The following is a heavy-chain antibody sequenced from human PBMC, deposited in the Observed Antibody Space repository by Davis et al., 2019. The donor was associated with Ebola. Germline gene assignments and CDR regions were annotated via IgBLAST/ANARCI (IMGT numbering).Heavy chain of an antibody. Sequence: PGGSLRLSCAASGLTFSGHWIHWVRQAPGKGLVWVAGVNVDMSIDVDVSIIKYRDSVKGRFTISGDSAKNTLYLQMNSLRGEDTGVYYCARGLRRGLPGIIGYYYYAMDVWGKGTTVTVSS. J-gene: IGHJ6*04. V-gene: IGHV3-74*03. CDR1: GLTFSGHW. D-gene: IGHD3-10*01. CDR2: VNVDMSIDVDVSII. CDR3: ARGLRRGLPGIIGYYYYAMDV.